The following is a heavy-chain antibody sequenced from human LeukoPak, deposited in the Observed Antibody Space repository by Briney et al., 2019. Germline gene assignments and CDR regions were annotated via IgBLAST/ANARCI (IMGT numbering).Heavy chain of an antibody. V-gene: IGHV4-30-2*01. J-gene: IGHJ5*02. CDR2: IYHSGST. D-gene: IGHD2-2*01. Sequence: SQTLSLTCAVSGGSISSGGYSWSWIRQPPGKGLEWIVYIYHSGSTYYNPSLKSRVTISVDRSKNQFSLKLSSVTAADTAVYYCARESHCSSTSCRYNWFDPWGQGTLVTVSS. CDR3: ARESHCSSTSCRYNWFDP. CDR1: GGSISSGGYS.